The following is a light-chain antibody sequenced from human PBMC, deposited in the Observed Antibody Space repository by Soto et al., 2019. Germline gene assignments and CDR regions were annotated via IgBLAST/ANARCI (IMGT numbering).Light chain of an antibody. Sequence: DIQMTQSPSTLSGSVGDRVTITCRASQSISKYLAWYQQKPGKAPKLLIYKASSLESGVPSRFSGSGSGTEFTLTISSLQPDDFGTYYCQQYNSYPYTFGQGTKVDI. CDR2: KAS. V-gene: IGKV1-5*03. CDR3: QQYNSYPYT. CDR1: QSISKY. J-gene: IGKJ2*01.